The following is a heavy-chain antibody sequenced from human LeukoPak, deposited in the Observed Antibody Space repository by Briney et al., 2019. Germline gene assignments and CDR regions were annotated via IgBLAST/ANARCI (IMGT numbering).Heavy chain of an antibody. CDR3: ARTDETAPAEDFQH. CDR1: GFTFSSYA. J-gene: IGHJ1*01. Sequence: PGRSLRLSCAASGFTFSSYAMHWVRQAPGKGLEWVAVISYDGSNKYYADSVKGRFTISRDNSKNTLYLQMNSLRAEDTAVYYCARTDETAPAEDFQHWGQGTLVTVSS. D-gene: IGHD2-21*02. CDR2: ISYDGSNK. V-gene: IGHV3-30-3*01.